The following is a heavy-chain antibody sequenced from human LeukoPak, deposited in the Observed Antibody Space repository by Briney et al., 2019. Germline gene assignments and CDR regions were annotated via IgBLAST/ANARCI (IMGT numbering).Heavy chain of an antibody. CDR3: ATDPFDSSGHDAFDI. V-gene: IGHV1-69-2*01. J-gene: IGHJ3*02. Sequence: GASVKISCKVSGYTFTDYYMHWVQQAPGKGLEWMGRVDPEDGETIYAEKFQGRVTITADTSTDTAYMELSSLRSEDTAVYYCATDPFDSSGHDAFDIWGQGTMVTVSS. CDR1: GYTFTDYY. CDR2: VDPEDGET. D-gene: IGHD3-22*01.